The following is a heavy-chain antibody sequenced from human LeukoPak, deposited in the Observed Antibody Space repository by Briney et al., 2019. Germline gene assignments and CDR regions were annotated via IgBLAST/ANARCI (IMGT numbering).Heavy chain of an antibody. CDR2: IYYSGHT. Sequence: SETLSLTCAVSGGSISNYYWSWIWQSPEKGLEWIGYIYYSGHTNYNPSLKSRVTMSVDTSKNQFSLKLTSATAADTAVYYCAREYGTGWFDPWGQGTLVTVSS. V-gene: IGHV4-59*01. CDR3: AREYGTGWFDP. CDR1: GGSISNYY. D-gene: IGHD4-17*01. J-gene: IGHJ5*02.